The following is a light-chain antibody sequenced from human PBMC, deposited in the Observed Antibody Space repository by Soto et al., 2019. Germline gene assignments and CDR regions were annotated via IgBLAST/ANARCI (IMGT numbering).Light chain of an antibody. V-gene: IGKV3-15*01. CDR2: GAS. CDR3: QQYNNWPPYT. Sequence: EIVMTQSPATLSLTPGELATLSCWASQPISDNLAWYQQRPGQAPRLLIYGASTRAAGVPARFSGSLSATDFTLTISSLQSEDFAVYYCQQYNNWPPYTFGQGTKLEIK. J-gene: IGKJ2*01. CDR1: QPISDN.